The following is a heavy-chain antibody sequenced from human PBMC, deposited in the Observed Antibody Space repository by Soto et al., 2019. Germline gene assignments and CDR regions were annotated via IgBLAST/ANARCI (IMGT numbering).Heavy chain of an antibody. CDR3: ARSYCSSTSCRYYYYYGMDV. CDR2: INPSGGST. Sequence: QVQLVQSGAEVKKPGASVKVSCKASGYTFTSYYMHWVRQAPGQGLEWMGIINPSGGSTSYAQKFKGRVTMTRDTSTSTVYMELSSLRSEDTAVYYCARSYCSSTSCRYYYYYGMDVWGQGTTVTVSS. J-gene: IGHJ6*02. D-gene: IGHD2-2*01. CDR1: GYTFTSYY. V-gene: IGHV1-46*01.